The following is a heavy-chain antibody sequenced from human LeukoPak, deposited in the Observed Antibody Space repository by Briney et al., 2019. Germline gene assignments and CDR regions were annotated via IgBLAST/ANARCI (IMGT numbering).Heavy chain of an antibody. CDR2: MNPNSGNT. V-gene: IGHV1-8*03. CDR3: AREVPYYDFWSGYYYDY. Sequence: ASVKVSCKASGYTFTSYDINWVRQATGQGLEWMGWMNPNSGNTGYAQKFQGRVTITRNTSISTAYMELSSLRSEDTAVYYCAREVPYYDFWSGYYYDYWGQGTLVTVSS. D-gene: IGHD3-3*01. J-gene: IGHJ4*02. CDR1: GYTFTSYD.